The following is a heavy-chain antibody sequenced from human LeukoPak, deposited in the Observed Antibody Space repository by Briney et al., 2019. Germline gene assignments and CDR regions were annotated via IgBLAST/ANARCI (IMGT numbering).Heavy chain of an antibody. CDR2: ISGSGGST. D-gene: IGHD4-17*01. J-gene: IGHJ3*02. CDR1: GFTFSSYA. CDR3: AKDQATTSDAFDI. V-gene: IGHV3-23*01. Sequence: GGLLRLSCAASGFTFSSYAMSWVRQAPGKGLEWVSAISGSGGSTYYADSVKGRFTISRDKSKNTLYLQMNSLRAEDTAVYYCAKDQATTSDAFDIWGRGTMVTVSS.